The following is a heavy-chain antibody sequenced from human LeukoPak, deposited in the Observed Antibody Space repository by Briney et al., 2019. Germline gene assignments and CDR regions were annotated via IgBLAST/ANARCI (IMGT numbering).Heavy chain of an antibody. D-gene: IGHD5-12*01. V-gene: IGHV3-21*01. Sequence: GGSLRLSCAASGFTFSTYTMTWVRQAPGKGLEWVSSISSTSAYINYADSVKGRFTISRDNAKNSLYLQMNSLRAEDTAVYYCARMYSGCAFDYWGQGTLVTVSS. CDR2: ISSTSAYI. CDR1: GFTFSTYT. J-gene: IGHJ4*02. CDR3: ARMYSGCAFDY.